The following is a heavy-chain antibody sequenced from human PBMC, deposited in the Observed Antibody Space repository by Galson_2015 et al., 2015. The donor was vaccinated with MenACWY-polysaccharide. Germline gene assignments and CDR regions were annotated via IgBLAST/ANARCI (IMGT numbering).Heavy chain of an antibody. CDR2: IRSKAYGGTT. D-gene: IGHD1-26*01. V-gene: IGHV3-49*03. Sequence: SLRLSCAASGFTFGDYAMSWFRQAPGKGLEWVGFIRSKAYGGTTEYAASVKGRFTISRDNSKSIAYLQMNSLKTEDTAVYYCTRVHSGSYYRYFDLWGRGTLVTVSS. CDR1: GFTFGDYA. CDR3: TRVHSGSYYRYFDL. J-gene: IGHJ2*01.